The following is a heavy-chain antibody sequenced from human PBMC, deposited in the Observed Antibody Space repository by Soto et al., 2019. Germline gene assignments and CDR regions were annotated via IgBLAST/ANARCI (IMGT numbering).Heavy chain of an antibody. CDR3: ARDRAAYYDILTGSSWFDP. Sequence: SETLSLTCAVSGGYISSGGYSWSWIRQPPGKGLEWIGYIYHSGSTYYNPSLKSRVTISVDTSKNQFSLKLSSVTAADTAVYYCARDRAAYYDILTGSSWFDPWGQGTLVTVSS. CDR1: GGYISSGGYS. V-gene: IGHV4-30-2*01. D-gene: IGHD3-9*01. J-gene: IGHJ5*02. CDR2: IYHSGST.